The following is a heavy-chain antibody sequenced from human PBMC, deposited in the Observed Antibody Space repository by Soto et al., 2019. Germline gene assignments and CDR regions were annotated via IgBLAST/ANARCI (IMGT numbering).Heavy chain of an antibody. J-gene: IGHJ4*02. D-gene: IGHD2-15*01. V-gene: IGHV3-23*01. CDR1: GFAFSSYA. CDR2: ISGSGVTT. CDR3: AKSNVVLRLFYFDF. Sequence: GGSLRLSCAASGFAFSSYAMSWVRQAPGKGLEWVSAISGSGVTTYYADSVKGRFSISRDNSKNMLHLQMNSLRAEDTAIYYCAKSNVVLRLFYFDFWGQGTLVTVSS.